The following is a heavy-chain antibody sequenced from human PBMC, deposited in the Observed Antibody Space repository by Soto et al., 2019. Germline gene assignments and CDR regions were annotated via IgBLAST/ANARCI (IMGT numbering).Heavy chain of an antibody. CDR3: AREFPSLSSSWREYFQH. CDR2: INAGNGNT. Sequence: AASVKVSCKASGYTFTNYAIHWVRQAPGQSLEWMGWINAGNGNTKYSQKFQGRVTLTRDTSASTTYMELSSLRSEDTAVYYCAREFPSLSSSWREYFQHWGQGTLVTVS. CDR1: GYTFTNYA. J-gene: IGHJ1*01. D-gene: IGHD6-13*01. V-gene: IGHV1-3*01.